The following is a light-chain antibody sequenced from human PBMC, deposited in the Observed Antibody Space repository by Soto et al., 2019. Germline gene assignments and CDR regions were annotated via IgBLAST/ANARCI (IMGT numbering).Light chain of an antibody. V-gene: IGLV1-40*01. Sequence: QSALTQPPSVSGAPGQRVTISCTGSSANIGPGYDVHWYQHLPGTAPKLLIYSNTNRPSGVPDRFSGSRSGTSASLAITGLQAEDGADYYCQSYDSSLSGSVFXTGTKVTVL. CDR2: SNT. CDR1: SANIGPGYD. J-gene: IGLJ1*01. CDR3: QSYDSSLSGSV.